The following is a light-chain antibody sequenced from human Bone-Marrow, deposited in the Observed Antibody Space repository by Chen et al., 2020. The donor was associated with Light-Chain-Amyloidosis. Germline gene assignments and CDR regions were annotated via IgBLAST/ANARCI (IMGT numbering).Light chain of an antibody. V-gene: IGLV1-44*01. J-gene: IGLJ3*02. CDR2: SNN. CDR3: AAWDDSLRWV. CDR1: NSNDASYT. Sequence: QSVLTQPPSASGTPGQRVTISSPGSNSNDASYTVNWYQHLPGTAPKLLIYSNNQRPSGVPDRFSGSKSGTSASLAISGLQSEDEADYYCAAWDDSLRWVFGGGTKLTVL.